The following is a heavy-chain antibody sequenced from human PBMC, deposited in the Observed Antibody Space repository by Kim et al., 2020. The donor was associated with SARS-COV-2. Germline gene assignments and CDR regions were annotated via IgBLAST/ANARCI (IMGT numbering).Heavy chain of an antibody. D-gene: IGHD3-3*01. J-gene: IGHJ6*02. CDR1: GFTVSSNY. CDR3: AREEWSAGRAYYYGMDV. Sequence: GGSLRLSCAASGFTVSSNYMSWVRQAPGKGLEWVSVIYSGGSTYYADSVKGRFTISRDNSKNTLYLQMNSLRAEDTAVYYCAREEWSAGRAYYYGMDVWGQGTTVTVSS. CDR2: IYSGGST. V-gene: IGHV3-53*01.